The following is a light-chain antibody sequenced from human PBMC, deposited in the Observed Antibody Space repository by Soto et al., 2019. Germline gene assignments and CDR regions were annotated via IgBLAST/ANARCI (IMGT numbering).Light chain of an antibody. CDR2: LNSDGSH. CDR3: QTWGTGIVV. CDR1: SGHSSYA. V-gene: IGLV4-69*01. Sequence: QPVLTQSPSASASLGASVNLTCTLSSGHSSYAIAWHQQQPERGPRYLMKLNSDGSHSKGDGIPDRFSGSSSGAERYLTIASLQSEDEADYSCQTWGTGIVVFGGGTKLTVL. J-gene: IGLJ2*01.